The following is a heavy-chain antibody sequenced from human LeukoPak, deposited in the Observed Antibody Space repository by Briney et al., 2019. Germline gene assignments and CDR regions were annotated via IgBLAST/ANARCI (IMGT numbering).Heavy chain of an antibody. CDR1: GYSISSGYY. CDR3: AREGCSGGSCSYYYYYMDV. Sequence: SETLFLTCTVSGYSISSGYYWGWIRQPPGKGLEWIGSIYHSGSTYYNPSLKSRVTISVDTSKNQFSLKLSSVTAADTAVYYCAREGCSGGSCSYYYYYMDVWGKGTTVTVSS. V-gene: IGHV4-38-2*02. D-gene: IGHD2-15*01. J-gene: IGHJ6*03. CDR2: IYHSGST.